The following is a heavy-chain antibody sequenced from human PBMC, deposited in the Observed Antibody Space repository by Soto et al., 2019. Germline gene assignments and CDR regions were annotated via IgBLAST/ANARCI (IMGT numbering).Heavy chain of an antibody. CDR1: GYTFTSYA. D-gene: IGHD4-4*01. J-gene: IGHJ6*02. CDR2: INAGNGNT. Sequence: QVQLVQSGAEVKKPGASVKVSCKASGYTFTSYAMHWVRQAPGQRLEWMGWINAGNGNTKYSQKFQGRVTITRDTSACTAYMELSSLRSEDTAVYYCARDTVTPDYYYYYGMDVWGQGTTVTVSS. CDR3: ARDTVTPDYYYYYGMDV. V-gene: IGHV1-3*01.